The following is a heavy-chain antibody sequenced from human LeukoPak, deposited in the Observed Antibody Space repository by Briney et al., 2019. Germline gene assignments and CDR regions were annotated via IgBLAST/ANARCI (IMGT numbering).Heavy chain of an antibody. D-gene: IGHD1-26*01. V-gene: IGHV3-11*04. Sequence: GGSLRLSCAASGFTFSDNYMSWIRQAPGKGLEWVSYISSSGRTKYYADSVKGRFTISRDNAKNSLYLQMNSLRAEDTAVYYCARGKWEPLDYWGQGTLVTVSS. J-gene: IGHJ4*02. CDR3: ARGKWEPLDY. CDR2: ISSSGRTK. CDR1: GFTFSDNY.